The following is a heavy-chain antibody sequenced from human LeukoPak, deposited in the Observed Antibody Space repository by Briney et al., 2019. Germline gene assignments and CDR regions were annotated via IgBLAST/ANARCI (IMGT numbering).Heavy chain of an antibody. CDR3: TSDQMNY. CDR1: EFTVIRIY. Sequence: PGGSLRLSCTASEFTVIRIYVLWVRQAPGKGLEWVSLIFSNGDTHYADSVKGRFTISRDTSKNTVSLQMNSLRVEDTAMYYCTSDQMNYWGQGTLVTVSS. J-gene: IGHJ4*02. CDR2: IFSNGDT. V-gene: IGHV3-53*01. D-gene: IGHD5-24*01.